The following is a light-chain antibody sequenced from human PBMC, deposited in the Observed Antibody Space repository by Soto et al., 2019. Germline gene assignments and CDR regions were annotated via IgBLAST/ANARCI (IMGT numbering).Light chain of an antibody. CDR3: SSYAAGDSFVV. J-gene: IGLJ2*01. CDR2: EVY. V-gene: IGLV2-8*01. CDR1: SSDVGGYNY. Sequence: QSVLTQPPSASGSPGQSVTISCTGTSSDVGGYNYVSWYQHHPDKAPKLIIYEVYKRPSGVPDRFSGSKSGNTASLTVSGLQAEDEAEYYCSSYAAGDSFVVFGGGTQLTVL.